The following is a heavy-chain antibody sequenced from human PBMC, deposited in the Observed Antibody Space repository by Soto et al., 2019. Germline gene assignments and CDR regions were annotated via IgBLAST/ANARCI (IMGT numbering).Heavy chain of an antibody. J-gene: IGHJ5*02. CDR2: MYYNGNI. D-gene: IGHD3-16*01. CDR1: GGSISNYY. Sequence: SETLSLTCNVSGGSISNYYWTWVRRSPEKGLEWIGYMYYNGNINYNPSLKSRVTISIDTSKNQFSLTLKSVTAADTAVYYCASGGNWFDPWGQGVLVTVSS. CDR3: ASGGNWFDP. V-gene: IGHV4-59*01.